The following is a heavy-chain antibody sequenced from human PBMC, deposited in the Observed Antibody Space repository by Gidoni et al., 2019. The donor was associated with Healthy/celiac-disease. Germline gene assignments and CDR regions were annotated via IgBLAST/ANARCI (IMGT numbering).Heavy chain of an antibody. CDR3: ARERTVDTAMGHRYYYYYGMDV. V-gene: IGHV3-21*01. CDR2: ISSSSSYI. CDR1: GFTFSSYG. J-gene: IGHJ6*02. D-gene: IGHD5-18*01. Sequence: EVQLVESGGGLVKPGGSLRLSCAASGFTFSSYGINWVRQAPGKGLEWVSSISSSSSYIYYADSVKGRFTISRDNAKNSLYLQMNSLRAEDTAVYYCARERTVDTAMGHRYYYYYGMDVWGQGTTVTVSS.